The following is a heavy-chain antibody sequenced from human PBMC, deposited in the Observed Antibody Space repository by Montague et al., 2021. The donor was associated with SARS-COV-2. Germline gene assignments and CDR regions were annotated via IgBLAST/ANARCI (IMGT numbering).Heavy chain of an antibody. J-gene: IGHJ4*02. CDR3: ARSLYDILTGYYHPFDY. CDR1: GFSLSTSGMC. D-gene: IGHD3-9*01. Sequence: ALVKPTQTLTLTCTFSGFSLSTSGMCVSWVRQPPGKALEWLALIDWDDNKFYSTSLKTRLTISKDTSKNQVVLTMTNADPVDTATYYCARSLYDILTGYYHPFDYWGQGTLVTVSS. V-gene: IGHV2-70*20. CDR2: IDWDDNK.